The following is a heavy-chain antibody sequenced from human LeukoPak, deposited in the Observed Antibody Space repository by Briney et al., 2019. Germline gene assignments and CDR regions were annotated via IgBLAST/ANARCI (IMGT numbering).Heavy chain of an antibody. Sequence: GGSLRLSCAASGFTFSSYAMSWVRQAPGKGLEWVSAISGSGGSTYYADSVKGRFTISRDNSKNTLYLQTNSLRAEDTAVYYCAKDLWDIVVVVAATYDYWGQGTLVTVSS. CDR2: ISGSGGST. CDR3: AKDLWDIVVVVAATYDY. D-gene: IGHD2-15*01. V-gene: IGHV3-23*01. J-gene: IGHJ4*02. CDR1: GFTFSSYA.